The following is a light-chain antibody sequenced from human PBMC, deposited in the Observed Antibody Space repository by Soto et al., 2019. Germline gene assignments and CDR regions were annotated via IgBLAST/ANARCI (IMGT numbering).Light chain of an antibody. CDR2: SAN. Sequence: DIQMTQSPSDMSASVGDRVTITCRASQDISNFLVWFQQRPGKVPKRLMYSANRLESGVPSRFSGSGSGTAFTLTISSLQPEDFATYYCLQHKSYPRTFGQGTKVEIK. J-gene: IGKJ1*01. CDR3: LQHKSYPRT. V-gene: IGKV1-17*03. CDR1: QDISNF.